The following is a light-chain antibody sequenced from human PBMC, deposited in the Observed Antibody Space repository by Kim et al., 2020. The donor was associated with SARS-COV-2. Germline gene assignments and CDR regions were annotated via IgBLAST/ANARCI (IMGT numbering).Light chain of an antibody. CDR3: QQGYITPWT. CDR2: VAS. Sequence: DIQMTQSPSSLSASVGDRVTITCRASQSISSFLNWYQQRPGKAPKPLIYVASRLQSGVPSRFSGSGSGTDFTLTISSLQPEDFATYYCQQGYITPWTFGQGTKVDIK. V-gene: IGKV1-39*01. J-gene: IGKJ1*01. CDR1: QSISSF.